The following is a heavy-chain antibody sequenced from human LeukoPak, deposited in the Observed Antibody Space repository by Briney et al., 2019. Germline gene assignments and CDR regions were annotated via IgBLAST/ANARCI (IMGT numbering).Heavy chain of an antibody. Sequence: PSEALSLTCTVSGGSTSNYFCTWLRQSAGKGLEWIGRIHTSGSTNYNPSLKSRVSMSVDTSKNQFSLKLSSVTAADTAVYYCARDPEGHGYYFDYWGQGALVTVSS. CDR2: IHTSGST. D-gene: IGHD3-3*01. CDR1: GGSTSNYF. J-gene: IGHJ4*02. CDR3: ARDPEGHGYYFDY. V-gene: IGHV4-4*07.